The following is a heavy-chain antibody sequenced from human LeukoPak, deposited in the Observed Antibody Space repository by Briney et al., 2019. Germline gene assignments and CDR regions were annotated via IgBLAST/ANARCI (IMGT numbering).Heavy chain of an antibody. Sequence: PGGSLRLSCAASGFTFSTYNMNWVRQAPGRGLEWVSSITSGGTYTYYADSVKGRFTTSRDNAKNSLSLQLSSLRAEDTAVYYCARGHYDILTASYKWTPDYWGQGILVTVSS. V-gene: IGHV3-21*06. CDR1: GFTFSTYN. CDR3: ARGHYDILTASYKWTPDY. D-gene: IGHD3-9*01. CDR2: ITSGGTYT. J-gene: IGHJ4*02.